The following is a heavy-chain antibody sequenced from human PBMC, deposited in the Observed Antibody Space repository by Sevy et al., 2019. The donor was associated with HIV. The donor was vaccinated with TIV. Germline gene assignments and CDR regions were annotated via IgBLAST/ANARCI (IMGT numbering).Heavy chain of an antibody. CDR2: IIPILGIA. CDR1: GGTFSSYA. CDR3: AMGLIAARPDYYYYMDV. V-gene: IGHV1-69*10. Sequence: ASVKVSCKASGGTFSSYAISWVRQAPGQGLEWMGGIIPILGIANYAQKFQGRVTITADESTSTAYMELSSLRSEDTAVYYCAMGLIAARPDYYYYMDVWGKGTTVTVSS. J-gene: IGHJ6*03. D-gene: IGHD6-6*01.